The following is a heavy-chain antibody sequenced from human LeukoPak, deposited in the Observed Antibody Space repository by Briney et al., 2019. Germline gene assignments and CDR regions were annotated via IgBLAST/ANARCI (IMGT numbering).Heavy chain of an antibody. CDR3: ARGMLSRAGYHWYYYMDV. D-gene: IGHD3-16*01. CDR2: IKSKTDGGTT. CDR1: GFTFSNAW. J-gene: IGHJ6*03. V-gene: IGHV3-15*05. Sequence: PGGSLRLSCAASGFTFSNAWMSWVRQAPGKGLEWVGRIKSKTDGGTTDYAAPVKGRFTISRDNAKNTLYLQMNSLRGEDTAVYYCARGMLSRAGYHWYYYMDVWGKGAMVTVSS.